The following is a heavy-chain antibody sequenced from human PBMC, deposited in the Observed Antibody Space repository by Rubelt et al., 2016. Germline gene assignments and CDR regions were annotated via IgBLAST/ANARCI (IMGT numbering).Heavy chain of an antibody. CDR3: ARDGPMTGRGRGNGFDP. V-gene: IGHV4-59*01. CDR1: GGSISNYY. Sequence: QVQLQESGPGLVKPSETLSLTCTVSGGSISNYYWSWIRKPPGKGLEWIGYIHYSGSTKNNLSLKSRVTISVDTPKNQFSLMLTSGTAADTAVYYCARDGPMTGRGRGNGFDPWGHGTLVTVSS. J-gene: IGHJ5*02. D-gene: IGHD3-9*01. CDR2: IHYSGST.